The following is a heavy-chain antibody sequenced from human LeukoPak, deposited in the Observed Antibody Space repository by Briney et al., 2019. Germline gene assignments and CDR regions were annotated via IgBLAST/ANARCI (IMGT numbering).Heavy chain of an antibody. D-gene: IGHD2-15*01. CDR2: ISYDGSNK. J-gene: IGHJ6*02. CDR3: AGEGPYCSGGSCYQYYYYGMDV. Sequence: GRSLRLSCAASGFTFSSYAMHWVRQAPGKGLEWVAVISYDGSNKYYADSVKGRFTISRDNSKNTLYLQMNSLRAEDTAVYYCAGEGPYCSGGSCYQYYYYGMDVWGQGTTVTVSS. V-gene: IGHV3-30-3*01. CDR1: GFTFSSYA.